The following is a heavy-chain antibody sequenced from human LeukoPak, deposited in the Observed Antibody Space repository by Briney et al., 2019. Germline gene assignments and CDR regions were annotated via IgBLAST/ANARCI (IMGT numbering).Heavy chain of an antibody. CDR3: AKRIRYSGSYSSYYYYGMDV. Sequence: GGSLRLSCAASGFTFSSYGMHWVRQAPGKGLEWVAVISYDGSNKYYADSVKGRFTISRDNSKNTLYLQMNSLRAEDTAVYYCAKRIRYSGSYSSYYYYGMDVWGQGTTVTVSS. V-gene: IGHV3-30*18. D-gene: IGHD1-26*01. CDR2: ISYDGSNK. CDR1: GFTFSSYG. J-gene: IGHJ6*02.